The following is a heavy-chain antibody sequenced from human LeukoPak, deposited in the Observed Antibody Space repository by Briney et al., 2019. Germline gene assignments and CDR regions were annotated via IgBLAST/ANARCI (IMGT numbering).Heavy chain of an antibody. Sequence: GGSLRLSCAASGFTFSSYSMNWVRQAPGKGLEWVSSISSSSSYIYYADSVKGRFTISRDNSKNTLYLQMNSLRAEDTAVYYCAKDHYYGSPYYFDYWGQGTLVTVSS. J-gene: IGHJ4*02. CDR1: GFTFSSYS. D-gene: IGHD3-10*01. CDR2: ISSSSSYI. V-gene: IGHV3-21*01. CDR3: AKDHYYGSPYYFDY.